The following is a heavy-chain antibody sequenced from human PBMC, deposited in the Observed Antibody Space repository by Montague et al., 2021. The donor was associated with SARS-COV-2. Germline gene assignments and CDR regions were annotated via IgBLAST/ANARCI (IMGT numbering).Heavy chain of an antibody. CDR2: XYWDDDK. Sequence: PALVKPTQTLTLTCTFSGFSLSTYGVGVGWIRQPPGKALEWLVLXYWDDDKRYSPSLKSRLTITKDTSKNQVVLTMTNMDPVDTATYYCAHRRGLLLSDAFDIWGQGTMVTVSS. V-gene: IGHV2-5*02. J-gene: IGHJ3*02. CDR3: AHRRGLLLSDAFDI. D-gene: IGHD1-26*01. CDR1: GFSLSTYGVG.